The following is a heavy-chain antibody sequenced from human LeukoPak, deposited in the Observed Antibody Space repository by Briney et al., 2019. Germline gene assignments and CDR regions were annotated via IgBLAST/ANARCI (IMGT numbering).Heavy chain of an antibody. CDR3: ARAAQLVRDFDY. V-gene: IGHV4-34*01. Sequence: SETLSLTCAVYGVSFSGCYWSWIRQPPGKGLEWIGEINHSGSTNYNPSLKSRVTISVDTSKNQFSLKLSSVTAADTAVYYCARAAQLVRDFDYWGQGTLVTVSS. D-gene: IGHD6-13*01. J-gene: IGHJ4*02. CDR2: INHSGST. CDR1: GVSFSGCY.